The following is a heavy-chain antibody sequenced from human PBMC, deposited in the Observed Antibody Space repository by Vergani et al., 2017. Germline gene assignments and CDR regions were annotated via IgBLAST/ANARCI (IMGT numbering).Heavy chain of an antibody. CDR3: ARALGELSYFDY. CDR1: GGSISSYY. J-gene: IGHJ4*02. D-gene: IGHD3-16*02. CDR2: NYYSGST. Sequence: QVQLQESGPGLVKPSETLSLTCTVSGGSISSYYWIWIRPPTGKGLEWIGYNYYSGSTNYNPPLKSRVTISVDTSKNQFSLKRSSVTAADTAVYYCARALGELSYFDYWGQGTLVTVSS. V-gene: IGHV4-59*01.